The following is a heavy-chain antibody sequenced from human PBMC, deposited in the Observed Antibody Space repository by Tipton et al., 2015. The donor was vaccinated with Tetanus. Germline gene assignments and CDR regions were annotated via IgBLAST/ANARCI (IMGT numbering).Heavy chain of an antibody. J-gene: IGHJ4*02. CDR2: IYSSGST. D-gene: IGHD3-16*01. V-gene: IGHV4-31*03. Sequence: TLSLTCTVSGVSISGGRYYWSWIRQRPGKGLEWIGDIYSSGSTYTDPSLKGRVTISVDTSKNQFSLRSNSVTAADTAVYYCARWGPGVTTWGFDFWGQGTLVTVSS. CDR3: ARWGPGVTTWGFDF. CDR1: GVSISGGRYY.